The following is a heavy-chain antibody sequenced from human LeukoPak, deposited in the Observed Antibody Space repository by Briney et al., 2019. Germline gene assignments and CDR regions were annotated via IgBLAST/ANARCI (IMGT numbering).Heavy chain of an antibody. Sequence: GGSLRLSCAASGFTFSTYWMSWVRQAAGKGREWVANIKQDGSEKYYLDSVKGRFTISRDNAKNSLYLQMNSLRAEDTAVYFCTRAAAAGIHYWGQGTLPTASS. V-gene: IGHV3-7*01. J-gene: IGHJ4*02. CDR2: IKQDGSEK. CDR1: GFTFSTYW. D-gene: IGHD6-13*01. CDR3: TRAAAAGIHY.